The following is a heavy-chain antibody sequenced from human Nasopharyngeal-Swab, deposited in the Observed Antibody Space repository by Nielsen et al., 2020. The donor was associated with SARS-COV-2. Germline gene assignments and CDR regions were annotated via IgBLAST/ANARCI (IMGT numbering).Heavy chain of an antibody. D-gene: IGHD6-19*01. V-gene: IGHV4-39*02. CDR2: IYYSGST. Sequence: WIGQPPGKGVEGIGSIYYSGSTYYNPSLSSRVTISVDTSKNHFSLKLSSVTAPDTAVYYCASRIAVASGHYRPFDYWGQGTLVTVSS. CDR3: ASRIAVASGHYRPFDY. J-gene: IGHJ4*02.